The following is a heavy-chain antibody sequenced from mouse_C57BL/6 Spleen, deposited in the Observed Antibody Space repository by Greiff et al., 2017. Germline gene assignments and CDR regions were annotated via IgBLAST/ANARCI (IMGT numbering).Heavy chain of an antibody. D-gene: IGHD2-5*01. CDR1: GFTFSSYA. CDR2: ISDGGSYT. CDR3: ARGSNYSFDY. Sequence: EVKVVESGGGLVKPGGSLKLSCAASGFTFSSYAMSWVRQTPEKRLEWVATISDGGSYTYYPDNVKGRFTISRDNAKNNLYLQMSHLKSEDTAMYYCARGSNYSFDYWGQGTTLTVSS. V-gene: IGHV5-4*03. J-gene: IGHJ2*01.